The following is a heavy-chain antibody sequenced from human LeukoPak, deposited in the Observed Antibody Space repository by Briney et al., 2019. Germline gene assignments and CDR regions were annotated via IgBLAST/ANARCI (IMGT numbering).Heavy chain of an antibody. V-gene: IGHV3-7*01. CDR2: INPAGSQK. CDR3: ARYSGSFPGWLDP. D-gene: IGHD1-26*01. Sequence: PGGSLRLSCAASGLTFSGSWMNWVRQAPGKGLEWVANINPAGSQKNYVDSVKGRFTISRDNAMNSVFLQIDSLRAEDTGVYYCARYSGSFPGWLDPWGQGTLVTVSS. CDR1: GLTFSGSW. J-gene: IGHJ5*02.